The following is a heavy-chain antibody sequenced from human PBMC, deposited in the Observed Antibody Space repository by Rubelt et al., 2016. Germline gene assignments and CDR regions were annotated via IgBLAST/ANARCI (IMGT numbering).Heavy chain of an antibody. V-gene: IGHV4-39*07. Sequence: QLQLQESGPGLVKPSETLSLTCTVSGGSISSSSYYWGWIRQPPGKVLEWIGSIYYSGSTNYNPSLKSRVTISVDTSKNQFSLKLTSVTAADTAVYYCASRQYSSSWYVDWGQGTLVTVSS. CDR2: IYYSGST. D-gene: IGHD6-13*01. CDR3: ASRQYSSSWYVD. CDR1: GGSISSSSYY. J-gene: IGHJ4*02.